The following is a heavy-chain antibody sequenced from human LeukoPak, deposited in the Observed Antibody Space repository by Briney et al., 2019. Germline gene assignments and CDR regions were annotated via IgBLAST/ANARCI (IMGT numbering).Heavy chain of an antibody. V-gene: IGHV3-48*03. D-gene: IGHD4-11*01. CDR2: IGNSGSPI. CDR3: AREGYSSTFDY. CDR1: GFSFSVYE. Sequence: GGSLRPSCAASGFSFSVYEMNWVRQAPGKGLEWVSYIGNSGSPIYYADSVKGRFAISRDNAKSSLYLQMNSLRAEDTAVYYCAREGYSSTFDYWGQGTLVTVSS. J-gene: IGHJ4*02.